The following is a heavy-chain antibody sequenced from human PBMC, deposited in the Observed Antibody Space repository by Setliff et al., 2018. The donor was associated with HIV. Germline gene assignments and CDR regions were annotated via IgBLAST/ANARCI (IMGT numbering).Heavy chain of an antibody. V-gene: IGHV3-23*03. D-gene: IGHD3-16*01. CDR3: AKDTGGGGFDF. CDR1: GFTFSSYA. CDR2: IYTGGFST. J-gene: IGHJ4*02. Sequence: LRLSCAASGFTFSSYAMSWVRQAPWKGLEWVSVIYTGGFSTYYADSVKGRFTISRDNSKNTLYLQMNSLRAEDTAVYYCAKDTGGGGFDFWGQGTLVTVSS.